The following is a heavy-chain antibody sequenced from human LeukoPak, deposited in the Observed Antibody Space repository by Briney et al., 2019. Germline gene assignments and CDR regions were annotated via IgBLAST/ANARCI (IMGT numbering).Heavy chain of an antibody. V-gene: IGHV3-23*01. CDR2: ISASGGTT. Sequence: GGSLRLSCAASGFTFSTYAMSWVRQAPGKGLEWVSAISASGGTTYYADSVKGRFTISRDNSRDALHLQMNSLRAEDTAVYYCAKRSVGYDFWSGVDHWGQGTLVTVSS. J-gene: IGHJ4*02. CDR3: AKRSVGYDFWSGVDH. D-gene: IGHD3-3*01. CDR1: GFTFSTYA.